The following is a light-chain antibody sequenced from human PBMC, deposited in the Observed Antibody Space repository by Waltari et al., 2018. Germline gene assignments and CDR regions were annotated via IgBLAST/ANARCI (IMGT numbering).Light chain of an antibody. J-gene: IGKJ1*01. CDR2: GAS. Sequence: ELVMTQSPATLSVSPAERATLSCRASQSVGINLAWYQHKPGQVPRLFIYGASTRATGFPARFSGSGSGTEFTLTISSLQSEDFAVYYCHQYNNWPRTFGQGTKVEIK. CDR3: HQYNNWPRT. V-gene: IGKV3-15*01. CDR1: QSVGIN.